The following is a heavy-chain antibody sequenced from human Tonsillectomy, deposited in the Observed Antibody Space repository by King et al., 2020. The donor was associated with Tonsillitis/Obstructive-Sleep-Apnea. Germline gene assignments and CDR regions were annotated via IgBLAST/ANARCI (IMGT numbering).Heavy chain of an antibody. V-gene: IGHV2-5*02. CDR3: VHTPYCRSWDNLFDP. Sequence: TLKESGLTLVKPTQTLTLTCTFCGFSLTTSGVGVGWIRQPPGKALEWLALIYWDDDKRYSPSLKSRLTITKDTSKNQVVLTMTNMDPVDTGTYYCVHTPYCRSWDNLFDPWGQGTLVTVSS. CDR2: IYWDDDK. J-gene: IGHJ5*02. D-gene: IGHD1-26*01. CDR1: GFSLTTSGVG.